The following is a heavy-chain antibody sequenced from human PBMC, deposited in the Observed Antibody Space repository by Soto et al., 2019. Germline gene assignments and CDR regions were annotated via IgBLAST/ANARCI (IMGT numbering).Heavy chain of an antibody. D-gene: IGHD2-2*01. CDR3: AREMGYCSSSSCWGGFDP. Sequence: CASVKVSCKASGYTFTGYYIHWLRQAPGQGLEWMGWINPNSGGTNCAQKLQGRVTMTRDTSISTAYMELSRLGSDDTAVYHCAREMGYCSSSSCWGGFDPWGQGTLVTASS. V-gene: IGHV1-2*02. CDR1: GYTFTGYY. CDR2: INPNSGGT. J-gene: IGHJ5*02.